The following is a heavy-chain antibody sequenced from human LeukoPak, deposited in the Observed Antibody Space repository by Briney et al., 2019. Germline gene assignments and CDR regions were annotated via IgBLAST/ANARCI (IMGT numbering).Heavy chain of an antibody. J-gene: IGHJ4*02. CDR2: MNPNSGNT. CDR1: GYTFTSYD. D-gene: IGHD3-10*01. CDR3: ARGGAPYGSGGYYNGLDY. V-gene: IGHV1-8*03. Sequence: ASVKVSCKASGYTFTSYDINWVRQAPGQGLEWMGWMNPNSGNTGYAQKFQGRVTITRNTSISTAYMELSSLRSEDTAVYYCARGGAPYGSGGYYNGLDYWGQGTLVTVSS.